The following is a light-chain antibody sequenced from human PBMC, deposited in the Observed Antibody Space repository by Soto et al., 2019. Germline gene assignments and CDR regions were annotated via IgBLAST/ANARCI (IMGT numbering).Light chain of an antibody. CDR3: QQYGSSPGT. Sequence: EIVLTQSPGTLSLSPGERATLSCRASQSVSSSYLAWCQQKPGQAPRLLIYGASSRATGIPDRFSGSGSGTDFTLTISRLEPEDFAVYYCQQYGSSPGTFGGGTKVEIK. CDR1: QSVSSSY. J-gene: IGKJ4*01. V-gene: IGKV3-20*01. CDR2: GAS.